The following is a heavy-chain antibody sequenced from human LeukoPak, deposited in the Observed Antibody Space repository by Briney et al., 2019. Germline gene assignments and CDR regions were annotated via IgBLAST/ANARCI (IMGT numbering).Heavy chain of an antibody. CDR2: INDDGRST. D-gene: IGHD2-15*01. Sequence: GGSLRLSCAASGFTFSSYWMHWVRQAPGKGLVGASRINDDGRSTSYADSVKGRFTISRDNAKNTLYLQMNSLRAEDTAVYYCARDVYCSGGSCLHYFDYWGQGTLVTVSS. CDR3: ARDVYCSGGSCLHYFDY. J-gene: IGHJ4*02. V-gene: IGHV3-74*01. CDR1: GFTFSSYW.